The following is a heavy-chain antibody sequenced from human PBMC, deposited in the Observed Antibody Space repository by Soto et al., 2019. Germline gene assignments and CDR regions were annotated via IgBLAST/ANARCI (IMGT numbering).Heavy chain of an antibody. V-gene: IGHV4-59*08. CDR1: GNPISTDY. D-gene: IGHD7-27*01. J-gene: IGHJ4*02. CDR2: IYYGGST. CDR3: AKNWNWGSLVH. Sequence: PSETLFLTCTVCGNPISTDYWSWIRQSPGKGLEWIGFIYYGGSTNYNPSLKSRVTISVDTPKNQFSLKLSSVTAADTAVYYCAKNWNWGSLVHWGQGTLVTVS.